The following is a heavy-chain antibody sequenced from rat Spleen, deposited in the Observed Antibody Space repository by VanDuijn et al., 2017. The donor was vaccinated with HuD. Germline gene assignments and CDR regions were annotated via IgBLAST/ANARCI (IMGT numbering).Heavy chain of an antibody. CDR2: ISPGGGGT. CDR1: GFTFNDYY. CDR3: ARRHYGYTDYFDY. J-gene: IGHJ2*01. V-gene: IGHV5-25*01. D-gene: IGHD1-4*01. Sequence: EVQLVESDGGLVQHGRSLKLSCAASGFTFNDYYMAWVRQAPEKGLEWVTSISPGGGGTYYRVSVKGRFTISSDNAKTTLYLQMDSLKSEDTATYYCARRHYGYTDYFDYWGQGVMVTVSS.